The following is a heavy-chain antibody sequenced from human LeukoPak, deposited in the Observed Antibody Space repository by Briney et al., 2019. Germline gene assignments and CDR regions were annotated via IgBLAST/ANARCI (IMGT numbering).Heavy chain of an antibody. CDR1: GFSLRTTGMC. Sequence: ESGPALVKPTQTLTLTCSFSGFSLRTTGMCVSWIRQPPGKTLEWLARIDWDDDKYYSTPLRTRLTISKDTSKNQVVLTMTNMDPVDTATYYCARTDSSGRYGGFDYWGQGTLVTVSS. V-gene: IGHV2-70*11. CDR3: ARTDSSGRYGGFDY. CDR2: IDWDDDK. D-gene: IGHD6-19*01. J-gene: IGHJ4*02.